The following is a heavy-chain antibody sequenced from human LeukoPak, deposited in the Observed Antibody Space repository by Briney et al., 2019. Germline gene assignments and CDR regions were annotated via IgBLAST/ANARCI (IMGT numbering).Heavy chain of an antibody. J-gene: IGHJ6*02. CDR3: ARVPSMPRYYYDSSGYYPSYGMDV. D-gene: IGHD3-22*01. CDR2: IYYSGST. CDR1: GGSISSSSYY. Sequence: SETLSLTCTVSGGSISSSSYYWGWIRQPPGKGVEWIGIIYYSGSTYYNPSLKSRVTISVDTSKNQFSPKLSSVTAADTAVYYCARVPSMPRYYYDSSGYYPSYGMDVWGQGTTVTVSS. V-gene: IGHV4-39*02.